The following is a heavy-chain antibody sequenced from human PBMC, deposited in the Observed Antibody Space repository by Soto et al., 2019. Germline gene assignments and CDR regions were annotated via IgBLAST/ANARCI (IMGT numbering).Heavy chain of an antibody. D-gene: IGHD6-6*01. CDR2: INTDGTTT. CDR1: GFTFSSFW. Sequence: VQLVESGGGLVQPGGSLRLSCAASGFTFSSFWMHWVRQAPGKGLVWVSRINTDGTTTSYADSVKGRFTISRDNAKNTLYLQMNSLRAEDTAFYYCARDQGAAPDYWGREPWSPSPQ. J-gene: IGHJ4*02. CDR3: ARDQGAAPDY. V-gene: IGHV3-74*01.